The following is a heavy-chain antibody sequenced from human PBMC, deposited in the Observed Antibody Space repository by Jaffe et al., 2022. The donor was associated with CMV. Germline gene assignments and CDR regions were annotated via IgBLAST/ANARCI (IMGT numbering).Heavy chain of an antibody. Sequence: QLQLQESGPGLVKPSETLSLTCTVSGGSISSSSYYWGWIRQPPGKGLEWIGSIYYSGSTYYNPSLKSRVTISVDTSKNQFSLKLSSVTAADTAVYYCARGSRLYGDYGYDDYMDVWGKGTTVTVSS. D-gene: IGHD4-17*01. CDR3: ARGSRLYGDYGYDDYMDV. CDR2: IYYSGST. V-gene: IGHV4-39*01. CDR1: GGSISSSSYY. J-gene: IGHJ6*03.